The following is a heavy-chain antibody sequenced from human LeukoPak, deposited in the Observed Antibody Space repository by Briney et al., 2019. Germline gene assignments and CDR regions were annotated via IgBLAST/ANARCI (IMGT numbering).Heavy chain of an antibody. V-gene: IGHV3-30*04. CDR1: GFTFSSYA. Sequence: GRSLRLSCAASGFTFSSYAMHWVRQAPGKGLEWVAVISYDGSNKYYADSVKGRFTISRDNSKNTLYLQMNSLRAEDTAVYYCASDPDIVGSAADYWGQGTLVTVSS. D-gene: IGHD2-15*01. CDR3: ASDPDIVGSAADY. CDR2: ISYDGSNK. J-gene: IGHJ4*02.